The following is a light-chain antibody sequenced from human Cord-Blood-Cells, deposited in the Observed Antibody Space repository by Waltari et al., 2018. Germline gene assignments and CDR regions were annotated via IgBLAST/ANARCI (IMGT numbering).Light chain of an antibody. Sequence: DIVMTQSPDSLAVSLGERAPINCKSSQSVLYSSNNKNYFAWYRQKPGQPPKLLIYWASTRESGVPDRFSGSGSGTDFTLTISSLQAEDVAVYYCQQYYSTLWTFGQGTKVEIK. CDR3: QQYYSTLWT. V-gene: IGKV4-1*01. J-gene: IGKJ1*01. CDR2: WAS. CDR1: QSVLYSSNNKNY.